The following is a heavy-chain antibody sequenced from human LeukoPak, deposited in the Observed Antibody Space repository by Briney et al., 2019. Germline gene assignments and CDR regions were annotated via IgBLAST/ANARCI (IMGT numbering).Heavy chain of an antibody. V-gene: IGHV3-30*03. J-gene: IGHJ3*02. CDR1: GFTFSSYG. Sequence: GRSLRLSCAASGFTFSSYGMHWVRQAPGKGLEWVAVISYDGSNKYYADSVKGRFTISRDNAKNSLYLQMNSLRVEDTAVYHCARDLWSENYDILTGYYGAFDIWGQGTMVTVSP. D-gene: IGHD3-9*01. CDR2: ISYDGSNK. CDR3: ARDLWSENYDILTGYYGAFDI.